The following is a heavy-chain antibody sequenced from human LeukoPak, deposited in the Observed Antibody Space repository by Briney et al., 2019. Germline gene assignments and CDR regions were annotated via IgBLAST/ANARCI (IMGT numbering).Heavy chain of an antibody. V-gene: IGHV3-13*01. CDR3: ARVVGGSYHDAFDI. J-gene: IGHJ3*02. CDR2: IGTAGDT. CDR1: GFTFSSYD. D-gene: IGHD1-26*01. Sequence: GGSLRLSCAASGFTFSSYDMHWVRQATGKCLEWVSAIGTAGDTYYPGSVKGRFTISRENAKNSLYLQMNSLRAEDTAVYYCARVVGGSYHDAFDIWGQGTMVTVSS.